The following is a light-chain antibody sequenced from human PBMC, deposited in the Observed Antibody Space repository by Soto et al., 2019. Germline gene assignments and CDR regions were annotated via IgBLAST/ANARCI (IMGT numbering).Light chain of an antibody. CDR3: QQYYRASWT. CDR2: RSS. V-gene: IGKV1-5*03. Sequence: DIQMTQSPSTLSASVGDRVIITCRASQSISSWLAWYQQKPGKAPNLLIYRSSTLKSGITSRFSGSGSGTEFTLTISSLQPDDFATYYCQQYYRASWTFGPGTKVEIK. CDR1: QSISSW. J-gene: IGKJ1*01.